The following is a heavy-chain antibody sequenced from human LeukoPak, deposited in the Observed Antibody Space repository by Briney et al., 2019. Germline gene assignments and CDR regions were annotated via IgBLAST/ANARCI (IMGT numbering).Heavy chain of an antibody. V-gene: IGHV3-9*01. CDR1: GFTFDDYA. D-gene: IGHD6-19*01. CDR2: ISWNSGSI. Sequence: GGSLRLSCAASGFTFDDYAMHWVRQAPGKGLEWVSGISWNSGSIGYADSVKGRFTISRDNAKNSLYLQMNSLRAEDTALYYCAKDIASGWYYFGYWGQGTLVTVSS. J-gene: IGHJ4*02. CDR3: AKDIASGWYYFGY.